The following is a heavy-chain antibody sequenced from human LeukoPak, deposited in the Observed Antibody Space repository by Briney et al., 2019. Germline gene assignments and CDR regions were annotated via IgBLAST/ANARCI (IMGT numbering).Heavy chain of an antibody. J-gene: IGHJ4*02. Sequence: GRSLRLSCAASGFTFSSYAMHWVRQAPGKGLEWVSAISGRDGYTYYADSVKGRFTISRDNSKDTLFLHMSSLRAEDTAVYYCAKGTIAAAGTDCDYWGQGTQVTVSS. CDR2: ISGRDGYT. D-gene: IGHD6-13*01. CDR3: AKGTIAAAGTDCDY. CDR1: GFTFSSYA. V-gene: IGHV3-23*01.